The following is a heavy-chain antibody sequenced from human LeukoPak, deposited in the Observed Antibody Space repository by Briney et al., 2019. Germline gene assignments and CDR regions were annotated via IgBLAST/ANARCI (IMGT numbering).Heavy chain of an antibody. CDR3: TRGVPTVTTASSDY. CDR2: IKHSGST. J-gene: IGHJ4*02. D-gene: IGHD4-17*01. Sequence: SETLSLTCAVYGGSLSGYYWSWIPQPPGKGLEWSWEIKHSGSTNHNTSLKSRVTTSAAASKKQFSLKRSSITSADTARYYCTRGVPTVTTASSDYWGEGTLVPVPS. V-gene: IGHV4-34*01. CDR1: GGSLSGYY.